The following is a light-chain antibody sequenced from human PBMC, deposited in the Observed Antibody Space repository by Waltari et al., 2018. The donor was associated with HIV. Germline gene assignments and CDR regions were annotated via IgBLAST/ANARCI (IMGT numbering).Light chain of an antibody. V-gene: IGLV2-14*03. Sequence: QSALTQPTSVSGSPGQSITIACTGTSSDLDGYNYVPWYQQHPGKAPQLMIYDVSNRPSGLSNRFSGSKSGNTASLTISGLQAEDEADYYCSSYTSSSTKVFGGGTKLTVL. CDR1: SSDLDGYNY. CDR3: SSYTSSSTKV. J-gene: IGLJ2*01. CDR2: DVS.